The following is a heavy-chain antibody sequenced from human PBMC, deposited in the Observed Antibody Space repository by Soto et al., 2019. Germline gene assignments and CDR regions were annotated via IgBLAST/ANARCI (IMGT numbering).Heavy chain of an antibody. CDR3: AKISGTLSPAAVGPAFDY. CDR1: GFTFSSYA. D-gene: IGHD1-7*01. CDR2: ISGSGGST. Sequence: GGSLRLSCAASGFTFSSYAMSWVRQAPGKGLEWVSAISGSGGSTYYADSMKGRFTISRDNSKNTLYLQMNSLRAEDTAVYYCAKISGTLSPAAVGPAFDYWGQGTLVTVSS. V-gene: IGHV3-23*01. J-gene: IGHJ4*02.